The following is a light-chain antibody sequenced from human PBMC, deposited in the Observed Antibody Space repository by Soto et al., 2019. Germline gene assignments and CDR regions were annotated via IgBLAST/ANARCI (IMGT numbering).Light chain of an antibody. V-gene: IGKV3-20*01. J-gene: IGKJ2*01. Sequence: EVVLTQSPDTLSLSPGERATLSCRPSQSVSSNYLAWYQQRPGQAPRLLISGASSRASGIPDRFIGSGSGTDFTLTITRLEPEDFEVYYCQQYGGSPLYTFGQGTKVE. CDR1: QSVSSNY. CDR2: GAS. CDR3: QQYGGSPLYT.